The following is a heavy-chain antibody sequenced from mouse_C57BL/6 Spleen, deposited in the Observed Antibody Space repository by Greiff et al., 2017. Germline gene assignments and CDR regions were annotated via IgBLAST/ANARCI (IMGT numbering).Heavy chain of an antibody. CDR1: GYTFTEYS. V-gene: IGHV1-62-2*01. J-gene: IGHJ3*01. D-gene: IGHD2-5*01. CDR2: FYPGSGSI. CDR3: GREYSNYPPWFAY. Sequence: VQLQQSGAELVKPGASVKLSCKASGYTFTEYSIHWVKQRSGQGLEWIGWFYPGSGSIKYNEKFKDKATLTADKSSSTVYMELSRLTSEDSAVXCWGREYSNYPPWFAYWGQGTLVTVSA.